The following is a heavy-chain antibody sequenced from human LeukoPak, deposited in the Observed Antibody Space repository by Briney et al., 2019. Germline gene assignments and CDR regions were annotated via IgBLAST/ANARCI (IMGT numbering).Heavy chain of an antibody. CDR1: GFTFSSYA. V-gene: IGHV3-30*04. CDR3: VRDVTPDY. J-gene: IGHJ4*02. D-gene: IGHD1-14*01. Sequence: GGSLRLSCAASGFTFSSYAMHWVRQAPGKGLEWVAVISYDGSNKYYADPVKGRFTISRDNSKNTLYLQMNSLRAEDTAVYYCVRDVTPDYWGQGTLVTVSS. CDR2: ISYDGSNK.